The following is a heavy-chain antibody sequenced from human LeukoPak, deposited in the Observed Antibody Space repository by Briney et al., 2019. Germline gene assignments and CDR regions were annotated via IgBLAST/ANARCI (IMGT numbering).Heavy chain of an antibody. CDR2: IYYSGST. CDR1: GGSISSYY. D-gene: IGHD5-24*01. J-gene: IGHJ3*02. Sequence: SETLSLTCTVSGGSISSYYWSWIRQPPGKGLEWIGYIYYSGSTNYNPSLKSRVTISVDTSKNQFSLKLSSVTAADTAVYCCARGDGYNHYAFDIWGQGTMVTVSS. CDR3: ARGDGYNHYAFDI. V-gene: IGHV4-59*01.